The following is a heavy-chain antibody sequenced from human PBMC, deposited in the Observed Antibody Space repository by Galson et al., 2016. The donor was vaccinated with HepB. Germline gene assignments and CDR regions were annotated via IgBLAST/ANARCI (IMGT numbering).Heavy chain of an antibody. CDR2: ISGSGDSI. J-gene: IGHJ4*02. CDR1: GFTFSDYY. D-gene: IGHD5-12*01. Sequence: SLRLSCAVSGFTFSDYYMSWIRQTPGMGLEWVSHISGSGDSIYYADSAKGRLLIARDNAKISLYLHMNSLRAEDTAVYYCARGPHGYRGYDDAGMADYWGQGTLVTVSS. CDR3: ARGPHGYRGYDDAGMADY. V-gene: IGHV3-11*04.